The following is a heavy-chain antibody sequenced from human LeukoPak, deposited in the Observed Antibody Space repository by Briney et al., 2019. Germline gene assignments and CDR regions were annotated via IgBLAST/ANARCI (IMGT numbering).Heavy chain of an antibody. V-gene: IGHV1-8*01. CDR1: GYDFTPYD. Sequence: GASVKVSCRASGYDFTPYDINWVRRAPGQGLEWMGWILPDSGKAGYAQHFQGRVIMTRNTSNNTAYMELSRLTSDDTALYYCARGVGEVVSAGHVYYMDVWGKGTTVTVSS. CDR3: ARGVGEVVSAGHVYYMDV. CDR2: ILPDSGKA. D-gene: IGHD3-16*01. J-gene: IGHJ6*03.